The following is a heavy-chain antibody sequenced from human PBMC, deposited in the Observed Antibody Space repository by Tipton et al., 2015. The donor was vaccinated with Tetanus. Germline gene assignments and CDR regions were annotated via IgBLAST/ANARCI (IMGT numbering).Heavy chain of an antibody. CDR3: ARDGDTSSHYSIFDN. CDR1: GFTPSRYT. V-gene: IGHV3-21*06. D-gene: IGHD2-21*01. Sequence: SLRLSCAASGFTPSRYTLNWVRQAPGKGLEWVSSISSSSRYIYYADSVKGRFTISRGNAKSTVFLQMNSLRAEDTAVYYCARDGDTSSHYSIFDNWGQGTLVTVSS. J-gene: IGHJ4*02. CDR2: ISSSSRYI.